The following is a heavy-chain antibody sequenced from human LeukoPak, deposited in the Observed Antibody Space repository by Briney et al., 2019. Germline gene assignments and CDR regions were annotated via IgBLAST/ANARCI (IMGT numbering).Heavy chain of an antibody. Sequence: GASVKVSCKASGYPFTNYGISWVRQAPGQGLEWMGWISPYNDNANYAQNFQDRVTMTTDTSTNTAYMELRSLRSDDTAVYYCARAIDVFSGYDIPDYFDYWGQGTLVTVSS. J-gene: IGHJ4*02. V-gene: IGHV1-18*01. CDR2: ISPYNDNA. CDR3: ARAIDVFSGYDIPDYFDY. D-gene: IGHD5-12*01. CDR1: GYPFTNYG.